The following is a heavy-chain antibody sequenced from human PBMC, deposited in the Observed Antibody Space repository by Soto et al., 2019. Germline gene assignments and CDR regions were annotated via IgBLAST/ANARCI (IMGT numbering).Heavy chain of an antibody. D-gene: IGHD2-2*01. J-gene: IGHJ6*02. CDR2: ISYDGINK. CDR1: GFTFSRYA. CDR3: AREVDPSVVQAAMIYYYGMDV. V-gene: IGHV3-30-3*01. Sequence: QVQLVESGGGVVQPGRSLRLSCAASGFTFSRYAMHWVRQAPGKGLEWVAVISYDGINKYYVDSVKGRFTMSRDNSQNSLYLQMNSLRAEDTAVYYCAREVDPSVVQAAMIYYYGMDVWGQGTTVTVSS.